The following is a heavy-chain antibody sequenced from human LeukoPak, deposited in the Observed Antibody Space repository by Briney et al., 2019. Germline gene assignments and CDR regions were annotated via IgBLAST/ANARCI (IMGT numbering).Heavy chain of an antibody. CDR2: INSDGSST. CDR3: ARGRDDGYCSSTSCYTGWFDP. V-gene: IGHV3-74*01. CDR1: GFTFDNYA. Sequence: GGSLRLSCAASGFTFDNYAMSWVRQAPGKGLVWVSRINSDGSSTSYADSVKGRFTISRDNAKNTLYLQMNSLRAEDTAVYYCARGRDDGYCSSTSCYTGWFDPWGQGTLVTVSS. J-gene: IGHJ5*02. D-gene: IGHD2-2*02.